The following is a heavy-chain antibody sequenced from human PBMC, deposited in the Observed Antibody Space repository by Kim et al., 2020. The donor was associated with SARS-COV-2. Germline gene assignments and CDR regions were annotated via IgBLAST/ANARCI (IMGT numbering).Heavy chain of an antibody. V-gene: IGHV4-39*01. CDR1: GGSISSSSYY. CDR3: ARQMIVVVISFTPYWYFDL. D-gene: IGHD3-22*01. CDR2: IYYSGST. J-gene: IGHJ2*01. Sequence: SETLSLTCTVSGGSISSSSYYWGWIRQPPGKGLEGIGSIYYSGSTYYNPALKSRVTISVDTSKNQFSLKLSSVTAADTAVYYCARQMIVVVISFTPYWYFDLWGRGTLVTVSS.